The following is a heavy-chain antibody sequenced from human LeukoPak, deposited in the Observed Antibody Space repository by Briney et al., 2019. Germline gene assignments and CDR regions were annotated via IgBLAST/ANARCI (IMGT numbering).Heavy chain of an antibody. D-gene: IGHD3-3*01. CDR3: AREGDITSFGVVNGMDV. CDR2: INPNSGDT. CDR1: GYTFTGYY. J-gene: IGHJ6*02. V-gene: IGHV1-2*04. Sequence: ASVKVSCKASGYTFTGYYMHWVRQAPGQGLEWMGWINPNSGDTNYAQKFQGWVTMTWDTSINTAYMELSRLRSDDTAVYYCAREGDITSFGVVNGMDVWGQGTTVTVSS.